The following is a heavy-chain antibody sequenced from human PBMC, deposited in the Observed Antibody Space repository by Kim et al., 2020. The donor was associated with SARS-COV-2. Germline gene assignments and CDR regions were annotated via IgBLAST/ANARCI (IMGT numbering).Heavy chain of an antibody. V-gene: IGHV1-18*01. Sequence: YAQNLQDRVTMTTDTSTNTAYMELRSLRSDDTAVYYCARDGGSGWYYFDYWGQGTVVTVSS. J-gene: IGHJ4*02. D-gene: IGHD6-19*01. CDR3: ARDGGSGWYYFDY.